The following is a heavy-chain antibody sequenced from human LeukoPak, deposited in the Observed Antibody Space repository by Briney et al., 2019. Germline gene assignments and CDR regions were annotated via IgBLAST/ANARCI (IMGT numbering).Heavy chain of an antibody. J-gene: IGHJ4*02. CDR3: ARDLLDPTGGAVDFDY. V-gene: IGHV3-21*01. Sequence: PGGSLRLSCAASGFTFSSYSMNWVRQAPGKGLGWVSSISSSSSYIYYADSVKGRFTISRDNAKNSLYLQMNSLRAEDTAVYYCARDLLDPTGGAVDFDYWGQGTLVTVSS. CDR1: GFTFSSYS. CDR2: ISSSSSYI. D-gene: IGHD1-14*01.